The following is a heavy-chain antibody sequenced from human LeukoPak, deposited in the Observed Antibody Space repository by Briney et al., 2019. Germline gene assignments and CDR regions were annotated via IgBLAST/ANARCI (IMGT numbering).Heavy chain of an antibody. CDR3: ARALDYGDYVHYYYMDV. Sequence: SETLSLTCTVSGYSISSGYYWGWIRQPPGKGLEWIGIIYHSGVTHYNPSLRSRVTISVDTSKNQFSLKLSSVTAADTAVYYCARALDYGDYVHYYYMDVWGKGTTVTVSS. V-gene: IGHV4-38-2*02. D-gene: IGHD4-17*01. CDR1: GYSISSGYY. J-gene: IGHJ6*03. CDR2: IYHSGVT.